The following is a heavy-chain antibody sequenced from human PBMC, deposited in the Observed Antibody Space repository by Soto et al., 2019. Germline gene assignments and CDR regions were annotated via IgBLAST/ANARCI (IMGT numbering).Heavy chain of an antibody. CDR2: INPSGGST. CDR1: GYTFTSYY. CDR3: AREGGGGDYYYYYGMDV. V-gene: IGHV1-46*01. J-gene: IGHJ6*02. D-gene: IGHD3-16*01. Sequence: ASVKVSCKASGYTFTSYYMHWVRQAPGQGLEWMGIINPSGGSTSYAQKFQGRVTMTRDTSTSTVYMELSSLRSEDTAVYYCAREGGGGDYYYYYGMDVWGQGTTVTVSS.